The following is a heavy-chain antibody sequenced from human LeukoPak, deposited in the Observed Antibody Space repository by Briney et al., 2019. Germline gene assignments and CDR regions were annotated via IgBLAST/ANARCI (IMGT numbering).Heavy chain of an antibody. V-gene: IGHV1-2*02. Sequence: ASVKVSCKASGYTFTGYYMHWVRQAPGQGLEWMGWINPNSGGTNYAQKLQGRVTMTTDTSTSTAYMELRSLRSDDTAVYYCARTSGDGGSYYYFDYWGQGTLVTVSS. CDR1: GYTFTGYY. CDR2: INPNSGGT. D-gene: IGHD1-26*01. J-gene: IGHJ4*02. CDR3: ARTSGDGGSYYYFDY.